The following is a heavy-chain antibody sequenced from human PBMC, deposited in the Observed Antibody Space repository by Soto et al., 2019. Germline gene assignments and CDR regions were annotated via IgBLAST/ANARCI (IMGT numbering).Heavy chain of an antibody. V-gene: IGHV3-23*01. J-gene: IGHJ5*02. D-gene: IGHD2-15*01. CDR2: ISGSGGST. CDR3: AKISSWSGGSSSLRNWFDP. Sequence: PGGSLRLSCAPSGFTFSSSAMSWVRQAPGKGLEWVSAISGSGGSTYYADSVKGRFTISRDNSKNTLYLQMNSLRAEDTAVYYCAKISSWSGGSSSLRNWFDPWGQGTLVTVSS. CDR1: GFTFSSSA.